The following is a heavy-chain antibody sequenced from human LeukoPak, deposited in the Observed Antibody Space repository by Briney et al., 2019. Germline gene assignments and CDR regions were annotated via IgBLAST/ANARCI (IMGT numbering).Heavy chain of an antibody. Sequence: GGSLRLSCAASGFTFSSYAMSWVRQAPGKGLEWVSAISGSGGSTYYADSVKGRFTISRDNAKNSLYLQMNSLRAEDTAIYYCARSSGWYHRGPDNYYYYMDVWGKGTTVTVS. CDR1: GFTFSSYA. CDR2: ISGSGGST. CDR3: ARSSGWYHRGPDNYYYYMDV. J-gene: IGHJ6*03. D-gene: IGHD6-19*01. V-gene: IGHV3-23*01.